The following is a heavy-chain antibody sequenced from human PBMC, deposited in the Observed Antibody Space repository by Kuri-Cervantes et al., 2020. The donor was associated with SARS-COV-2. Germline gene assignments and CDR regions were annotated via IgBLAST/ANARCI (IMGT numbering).Heavy chain of an antibody. J-gene: IGHJ4*02. CDR1: GYTFTGYY. CDR3: ARPLRWLQRFDY. CDR2: INPNSGGT. D-gene: IGHD5-12*01. Sequence: ASVKVSCKASGYTFTGYYMHWVRQAPGQGLEWMGWINPNSGGTNYAQKFQGRVTMTRDTSISTAYMELSRLRSADTAVYYCARPLRWLQRFDYWGQGTLVTVSS. V-gene: IGHV1-2*02.